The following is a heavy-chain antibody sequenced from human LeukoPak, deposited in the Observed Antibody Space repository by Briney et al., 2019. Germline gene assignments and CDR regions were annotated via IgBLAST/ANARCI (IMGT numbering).Heavy chain of an antibody. D-gene: IGHD5-12*01. J-gene: IGHJ3*02. CDR3: ARPANIYSGYERGDAFDI. CDR1: GYSFTSYW. V-gene: IGHV5-51*01. Sequence: GESLKISCKGSGYSFTSYWIGWVRRMPGKGLEWMGIIYPGDSDTRYSPSFQGQVTISADKSIGTAYLQWSSLKASDTAMYYCARPANIYSGYERGDAFDIWGQGTMVTVSS. CDR2: IYPGDSDT.